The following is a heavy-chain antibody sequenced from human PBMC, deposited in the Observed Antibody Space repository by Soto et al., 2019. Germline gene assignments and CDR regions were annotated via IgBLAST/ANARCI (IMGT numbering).Heavy chain of an antibody. CDR3: AKGRGGSYGGDSFDY. CDR2: ISWNSGRT. Sequence: EVQLVESGGGLVQPGRSLRLSCAASGFTYDDYDMHWVRQAPGKGLEWVSAISWNSGRTAYADSVKGRFTISRDNAKNSLSLQMTSLRAEDTALYHCAKGRGGSYGGDSFDYWGQGTLGTVSS. CDR1: GFTYDDYD. V-gene: IGHV3-9*01. J-gene: IGHJ4*02. D-gene: IGHD1-26*01.